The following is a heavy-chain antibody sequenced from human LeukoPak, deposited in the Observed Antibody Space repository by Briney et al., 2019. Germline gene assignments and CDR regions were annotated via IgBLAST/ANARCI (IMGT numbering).Heavy chain of an antibody. J-gene: IGHJ4*02. CDR1: GYTFTSYY. V-gene: IGHV1-46*01. CDR3: ARVGGDYVFDY. D-gene: IGHD4-17*01. CDR2: INPSGGST. Sequence: ASVKVSCKASGYTFTSYYMHWVRQAPGQGLEWKGIINPSGGSTSYAQKFQGRVTMTRDTSTSTVYMELSSLRSEDTAVYYCARVGGDYVFDYWGQGTLVTVSS.